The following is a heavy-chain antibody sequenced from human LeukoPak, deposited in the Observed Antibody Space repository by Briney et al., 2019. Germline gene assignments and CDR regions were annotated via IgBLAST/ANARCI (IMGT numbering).Heavy chain of an antibody. V-gene: IGHV3-30*03. CDR1: GFTFSSYG. CDR3: ARELQHYSDSSAQNPDY. Sequence: GGSLRLSCAASGFTFSSYGMHWVRQAPGKGLEWVAVISYDGSNKYYADSVKGRFTISRDNSKNTLYLQMNSLRAEDTAVYYCARELQHYSDSSAQNPDYWGQGTLVTVSS. CDR2: ISYDGSNK. J-gene: IGHJ4*02. D-gene: IGHD3-22*01.